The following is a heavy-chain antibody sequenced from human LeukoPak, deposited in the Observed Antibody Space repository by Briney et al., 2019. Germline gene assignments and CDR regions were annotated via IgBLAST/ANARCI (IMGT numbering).Heavy chain of an antibody. D-gene: IGHD6-13*01. CDR2: IYSGGST. Sequence: GGSLRLSCAASGFTVSSNYMSWVRQAPGKGLEWVSVIYSGGSTYYADSVKGRFTISRDNSKNTLYLQMNSLRAEDTAVYYCASRKAAAGTQLNSGAFDIWGQGTMVTVSS. CDR1: GFTVSSNY. CDR3: ASRKAAAGTQLNSGAFDI. J-gene: IGHJ3*02. V-gene: IGHV3-66*01.